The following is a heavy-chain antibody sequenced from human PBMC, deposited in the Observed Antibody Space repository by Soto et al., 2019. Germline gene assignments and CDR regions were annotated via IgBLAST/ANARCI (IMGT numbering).Heavy chain of an antibody. CDR3: SSVLIATVSPH. J-gene: IGHJ4*02. V-gene: IGHV4-34*01. CDR2: SNHVGHT. CDR1: GGSFSGYY. Sequence: QVQLQQWGAGLLKPSETLSLTCAVYGGSFSGYYWSWIRQPPGKGLEWIGESNHVGHTNYNPSLNSRGTTPVDPSKRPFSLGLTSLTAADTAVYSCSSVLIATVSPHWGPGTLVIVSS. D-gene: IGHD3-16*01.